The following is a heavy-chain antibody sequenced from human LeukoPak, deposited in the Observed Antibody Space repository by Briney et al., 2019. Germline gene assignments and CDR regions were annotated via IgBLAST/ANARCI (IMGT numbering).Heavy chain of an antibody. CDR1: GGSISSYY. J-gene: IGHJ3*02. Sequence: SETLSLTCTVSGGSISSYYWSWIRQPPGKGLEWIGYIYNSGSTNYNPSLKSRVTISVDTSKNQFSLKLSSVTAADTAVYYCAREGSSASRDGFDIWGQGTMVTVSS. V-gene: IGHV4-59*01. CDR3: AREGSSASRDGFDI. CDR2: IYNSGST.